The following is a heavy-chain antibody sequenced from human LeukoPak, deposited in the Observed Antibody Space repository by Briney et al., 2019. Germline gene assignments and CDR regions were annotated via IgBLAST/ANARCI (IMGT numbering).Heavy chain of an antibody. Sequence: SVKVSCKASGGTFSSYAVSWVRQAPGQGLEWVGRIIPILGIANYAQKFQGRVTITADKSTSTAYMELSSLRSEDTAVYYCARDSGHYYDSSGYYYGYWGQGTLVTVSS. D-gene: IGHD3-22*01. CDR2: IIPILGIA. CDR1: GGTFSSYA. CDR3: ARDSGHYYDSSGYYYGY. J-gene: IGHJ4*02. V-gene: IGHV1-69*04.